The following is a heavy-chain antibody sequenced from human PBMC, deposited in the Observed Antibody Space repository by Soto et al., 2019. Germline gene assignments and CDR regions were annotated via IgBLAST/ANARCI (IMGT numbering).Heavy chain of an antibody. J-gene: IGHJ6*02. V-gene: IGHV4-59*01. CDR1: GGSISSYY. CDR3: ARAASHCSGGSCYSGGGIGYYYYGMDV. Sequence: SETLYLTCTVSGGSISSYYGSWIRQPPGKGLEWLGYIYYSGSTNYNPSLKSRVTISVDTSKNQFSLKLSSVTAADTAVYYCARAASHCSGGSCYSGGGIGYYYYGMDVWGQGTTVTVSS. D-gene: IGHD2-15*01. CDR2: IYYSGST.